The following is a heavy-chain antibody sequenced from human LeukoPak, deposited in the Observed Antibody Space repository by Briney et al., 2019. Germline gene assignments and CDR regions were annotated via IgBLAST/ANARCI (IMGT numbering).Heavy chain of an antibody. J-gene: IGHJ4*02. CDR1: GGSISSSSYY. CDR3: ARHGGIQLWFSSLDY. V-gene: IGHV4-39*01. Sequence: PSETLSLTCTVSGGSISSSSYYWGWIRQPPGTGLEWIGSIYYSGSTYYNPSLKSRVTISVDTSKNQFSLKLSSVTAADTAVYYCARHGGIQLWFSSLDYWGQGTLVTVSS. CDR2: IYYSGST. D-gene: IGHD5-18*01.